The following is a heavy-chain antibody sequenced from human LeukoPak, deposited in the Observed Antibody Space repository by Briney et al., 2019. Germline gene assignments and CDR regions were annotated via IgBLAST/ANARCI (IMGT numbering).Heavy chain of an antibody. J-gene: IGHJ6*02. CDR3: AKPTESPSSGWYSYYGMDV. CDR1: GFTFSSYA. CDR2: ISGSGDSA. Sequence: GGSLRLSCAASGFTFSSYAMTWVRQAPGKGLEWVSAISGSGDSAYYADSVKGRFTISRDNSRNTLYLQMNSLRAEDTAVYYCAKPTESPSSGWYSYYGMDVWGQGTTVTVSS. D-gene: IGHD6-19*01. V-gene: IGHV3-23*01.